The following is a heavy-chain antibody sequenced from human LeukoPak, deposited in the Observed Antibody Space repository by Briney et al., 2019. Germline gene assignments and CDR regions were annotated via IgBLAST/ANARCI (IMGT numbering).Heavy chain of an antibody. D-gene: IGHD3-3*01. V-gene: IGHV1-18*01. Sequence: ASVKVSCKASGYTFTSYGISWVRQAPGQGLEWMGWISAYNGNTNYAQKLQGRVTMTTDTSTSTAYMELRSLRSDDTAVYYCARVSFTIFGVVIGDFDYWGQGTLVTVSS. J-gene: IGHJ4*02. CDR3: ARVSFTIFGVVIGDFDY. CDR1: GYTFTSYG. CDR2: ISAYNGNT.